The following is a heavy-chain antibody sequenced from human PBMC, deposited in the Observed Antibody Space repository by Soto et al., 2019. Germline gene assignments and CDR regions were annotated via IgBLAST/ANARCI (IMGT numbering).Heavy chain of an antibody. J-gene: IGHJ4*02. D-gene: IGHD5-18*01. CDR2: IYYSGST. V-gene: IGHV4-39*01. CDR1: GGSISSSSYY. Sequence: QLQLQESGPGLVKPSETLSLTCTVSGGSISSSSYYWGWIRQPPGKGLEWIGSIYYSGSTYSNPSLKSRVTISVDTSKNKFSLKLSSVTAADTAGYYCARKVGGYGAYFDYWGQGTLVTVSS. CDR3: ARKVGGYGAYFDY.